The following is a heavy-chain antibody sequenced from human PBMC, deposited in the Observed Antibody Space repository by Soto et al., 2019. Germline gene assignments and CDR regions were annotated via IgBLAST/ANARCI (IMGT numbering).Heavy chain of an antibody. CDR1: GYNFTSYG. CDR2: ISAYNGNT. D-gene: IGHD6-13*01. Sequence: QVQLVQSGAEVKKPGASVKVSCKASGYNFTSYGISWVRQAPGQGLEWMGWISAYNGNTKYAQKFQGRVTMTTDTSTSTAYMEGRSRRSDDTAVYYCARDAAAGLNDYWGQGTLVTVSS. J-gene: IGHJ4*02. CDR3: ARDAAAGLNDY. V-gene: IGHV1-18*01.